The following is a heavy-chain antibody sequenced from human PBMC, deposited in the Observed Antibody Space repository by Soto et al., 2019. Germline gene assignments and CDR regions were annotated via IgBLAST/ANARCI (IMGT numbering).Heavy chain of an antibody. CDR2: INPNSGGT. D-gene: IGHD3-9*01. J-gene: IGHJ6*02. CDR3: AGSDILTGLKYGMDV. Sequence: ASVKVSCKASGYTFTGYYMHWVRQAPGQGLEWMGWINPNSGGTNYAQKFQGGVTMTRDTSISTAYMELSRLRSDDTAVYYCAGSDILTGLKYGMDVWGQGTTVTVSS. CDR1: GYTFTGYY. V-gene: IGHV1-2*02.